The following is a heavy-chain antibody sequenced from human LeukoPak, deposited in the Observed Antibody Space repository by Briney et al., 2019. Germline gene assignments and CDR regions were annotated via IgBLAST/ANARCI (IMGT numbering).Heavy chain of an antibody. D-gene: IGHD2-15*01. J-gene: IGHJ3*02. CDR1: GGSISSHY. CDR3: ARVGYCSGGSCDDAFDI. V-gene: IGHV4-59*11. Sequence: ETLSLTCTVSGGSISSHYWTWIRQPPGRGLEWIGYIYHSGNTYDNPSLKSRVTISLDTSKNQFSLKLCSVTAADTAVYYCARVGYCSGGSCDDAFDIWGQGTMVTVSS. CDR2: IYHSGNT.